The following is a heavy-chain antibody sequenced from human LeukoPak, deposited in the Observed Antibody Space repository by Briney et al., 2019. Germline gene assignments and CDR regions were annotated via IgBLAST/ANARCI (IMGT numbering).Heavy chain of an antibody. J-gene: IGHJ6*03. CDR1: GFTFSSYW. Sequence: GGSLRLSCAASGFTFSSYWMHWVRQAPGKGLVWVSRISSDGSSTSYAESVKGRFTISRDNVENTLYLQMNSLRAEDTAIYYCARDHRGSSSRLYYYYYMDVWGNGTTVTVSS. V-gene: IGHV3-74*01. D-gene: IGHD6-13*01. CDR2: ISSDGSST. CDR3: ARDHRGSSSRLYYYYYMDV.